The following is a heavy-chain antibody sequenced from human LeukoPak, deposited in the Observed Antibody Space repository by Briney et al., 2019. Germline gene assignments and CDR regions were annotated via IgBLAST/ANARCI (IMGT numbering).Heavy chain of an antibody. CDR2: IKQDGSEK. CDR3: ARDLPYYYDSSAQWGDY. D-gene: IGHD3-22*01. V-gene: IGHV3-7*03. Sequence: PGESLRLSCAASGFTFSSYAMHWVRQAPGKGLEWVANIKQDGSEKYYVDSVKGRFTISRDNAKNSLYLQMNSLRAEDTAVYYCARDLPYYYDSSAQWGDYWGQGTLVTVSS. CDR1: GFTFSSYA. J-gene: IGHJ4*02.